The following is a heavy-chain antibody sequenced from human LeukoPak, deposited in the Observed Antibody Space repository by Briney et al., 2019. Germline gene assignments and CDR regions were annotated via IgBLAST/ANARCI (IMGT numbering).Heavy chain of an antibody. D-gene: IGHD5-24*01. J-gene: IGHJ4*02. V-gene: IGHV3-21*01. CDR1: GFTFSSYS. Sequence: GGSLRLSCAASGFTFSSYSMNWVRQAPGKGLEWVSSISSSSSYIYYADSVKGRFTISRDNAKNSLYLQMNSLRAEDTAVYYCATQRDGYNAPFDYWGQGTLVTVSS. CDR3: ATQRDGYNAPFDY. CDR2: ISSSSSYI.